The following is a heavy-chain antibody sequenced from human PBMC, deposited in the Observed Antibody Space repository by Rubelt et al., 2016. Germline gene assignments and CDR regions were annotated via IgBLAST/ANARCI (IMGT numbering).Heavy chain of an antibody. J-gene: IGHJ6*02. Sequence: QLQLQESGPGLVKPSETLSLTRTVSGGSISSSSYYWGWIRQPLGKELEWIGSSYYSGSTNYNPSTKCRYTLELYRSKNYFTLSLGSVTVAATAVYYCASLMGNYCDSLYGIDVWGQGTTVTVSS. D-gene: IGHD3-22*01. CDR3: ASLMGNYCDSLYGIDV. V-gene: IGHV4-61*05. CDR1: GGSISSSSYY. CDR2: SYYSGST.